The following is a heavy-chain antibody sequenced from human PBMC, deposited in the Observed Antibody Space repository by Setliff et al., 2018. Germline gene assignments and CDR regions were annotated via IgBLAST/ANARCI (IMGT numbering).Heavy chain of an antibody. CDR2: ITGSGGGT. CDR3: AKEVESMIVVGAWFDP. J-gene: IGHJ5*02. V-gene: IGHV3-23*01. D-gene: IGHD3-22*01. CDR1: RFTFSVYV. Sequence: PGGSLRLSCTASRFTFSVYVMAWVRQAPGKGLEWVSSITGSGGGTYYADSGKGRFTISRDNANHTLYLQMNSLRADDTAVYYCAKEVESMIVVGAWFDPWGQGTLVTVSS.